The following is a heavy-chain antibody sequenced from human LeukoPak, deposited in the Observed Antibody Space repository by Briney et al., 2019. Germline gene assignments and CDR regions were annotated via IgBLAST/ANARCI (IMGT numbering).Heavy chain of an antibody. D-gene: IGHD5-12*01. J-gene: IGHJ6*03. CDR3: ARGFVGYIGAYYMDV. Sequence: ASVKVSCKASGYTFTGYYMHWVRQAPGQGLEWIGWINPNSGGTNYAQKFQGRVTMTRDTSISTAYMGLSRLRSDDTAVYYCARGFVGYIGAYYMDVWGKGTTVTVSS. CDR1: GYTFTGYY. CDR2: INPNSGGT. V-gene: IGHV1-2*02.